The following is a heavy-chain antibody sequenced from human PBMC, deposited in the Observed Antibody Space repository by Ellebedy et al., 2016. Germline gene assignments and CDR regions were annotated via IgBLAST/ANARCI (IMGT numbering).Heavy chain of an antibody. D-gene: IGHD3-9*01. CDR1: SYSITSGYY. J-gene: IGHJ4*02. V-gene: IGHV4-38-2*02. CDR3: ARDSSVLRYFL. Sequence: SETLSLTCTVSSYSITSGYYWGWIRQPPGKRLEWIGHIYHSGTTYYNPSLESRVTISVDASKNQFSLRLSSVTAPDTAVYYCARDSSVLRYFLWGQGTLVIVSS. CDR2: IYHSGTT.